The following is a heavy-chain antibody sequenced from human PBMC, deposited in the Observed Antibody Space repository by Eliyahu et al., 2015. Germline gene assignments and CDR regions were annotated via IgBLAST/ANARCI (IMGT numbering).Heavy chain of an antibody. CDR3: ARDSNDGFDP. V-gene: IGHV3-48*02. Sequence: EVQVVESGGGLVQPGGSLRLSCTVSGSIFSTYTKNWVRQAPGKGLEWVAYISGSSSIIYYADSVKGRFTISRDNAKNSLYLQMNSLRDEDTAVYFCARDSNDGFDPWGQGTLVTVSS. CDR2: ISGSSSII. CDR1: GSIFSTYT. J-gene: IGHJ5*02. D-gene: IGHD1-1*01.